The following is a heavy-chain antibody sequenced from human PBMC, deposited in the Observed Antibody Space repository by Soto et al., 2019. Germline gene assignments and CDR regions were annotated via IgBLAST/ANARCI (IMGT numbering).Heavy chain of an antibody. V-gene: IGHV4-39*01. D-gene: IGHD1-26*01. CDR3: ATHDRVSGSHLGY. CDR2: MYYSGST. Sequence: QLQLQESGPGLVKPSETLSLNCTVSGGSIVSSSYYWGWIRQPPGKGLEWIGSMYYSGSTYYNPSLKSRVTISVDTSKNQFSLKLSSVTAADTSVYYCATHDRVSGSHLGYWGQGILVIVSS. J-gene: IGHJ4*02. CDR1: GGSIVSSSYY.